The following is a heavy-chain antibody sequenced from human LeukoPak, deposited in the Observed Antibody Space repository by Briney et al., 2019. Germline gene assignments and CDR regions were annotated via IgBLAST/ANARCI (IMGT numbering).Heavy chain of an antibody. CDR1: GYTFTSYG. CDR2: ISAYNGNT. CDR3: ARDEGYTARDAS. Sequence: ASVKVPYKASGYTFTSYGISWVRPAPGQGLEWMGWISAYNGNTNYAQKLQGRVTMTTDTSTSTAYMELRSLRSDDTAVYYCARDEGYTARDASWGEGTLVTVSS. D-gene: IGHD5-18*01. V-gene: IGHV1-18*01. J-gene: IGHJ5*02.